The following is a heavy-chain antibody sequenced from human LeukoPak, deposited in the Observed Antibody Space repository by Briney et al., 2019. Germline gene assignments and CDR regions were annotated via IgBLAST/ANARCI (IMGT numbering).Heavy chain of an antibody. CDR3: ARDRRRRDGYNKFDY. CDR2: IKPDGSDQ. Sequence: PGGSLRLSCAASGFTFSSYGMHWVRQAPGKGLEWVANIKPDGSDQYYVDSVKGRFTISRDNAKNSLYLQMNSLRAEDTAVYYCARDRRRRDGYNKFDYWGQGTLVTVSS. CDR1: GFTFSSYG. V-gene: IGHV3-7*01. J-gene: IGHJ4*02. D-gene: IGHD5-24*01.